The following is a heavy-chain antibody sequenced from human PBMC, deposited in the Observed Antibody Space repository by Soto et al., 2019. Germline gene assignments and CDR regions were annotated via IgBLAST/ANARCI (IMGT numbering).Heavy chain of an antibody. J-gene: IGHJ6*02. CDR3: ARGPRQLATYYYYYGMDV. V-gene: IGHV1-69*13. CDR2: IIPIFGPA. D-gene: IGHD5-12*01. CDR1: GGTFSNSA. Sequence: RASVKVSCKASGGTFSNSAISWVRQAPGQGLEWMGGIIPIFGPANYAQKFQGRVTITADESTSTAYMELSSLRSDDTAVYYCARGPRQLATYYYYYGMDVWGQGTTVTVSS.